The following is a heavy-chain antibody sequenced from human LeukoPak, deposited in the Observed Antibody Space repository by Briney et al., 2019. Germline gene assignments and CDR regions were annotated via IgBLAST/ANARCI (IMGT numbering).Heavy chain of an antibody. CDR1: GFTFSSYW. CDR2: IKQDGSEK. D-gene: IGHD6-13*01. Sequence: GGSLRLSCAASGFTFSSYWMSWVRQAPGKGLEWVANIKQDGSEKYYVDSVKGRFTISRDNAKNSLYLQMNSLGAEDTAVYYCARDLSSSWPLNDAFDIWGQGTMVTVSS. V-gene: IGHV3-7*01. CDR3: ARDLSSSWPLNDAFDI. J-gene: IGHJ3*02.